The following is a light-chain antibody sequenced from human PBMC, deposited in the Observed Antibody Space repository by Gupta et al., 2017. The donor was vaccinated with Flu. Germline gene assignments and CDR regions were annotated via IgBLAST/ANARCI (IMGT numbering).Light chain of an antibody. CDR1: RGIAND. CDR3: QQSHGMPLT. J-gene: IGKJ4*01. Sequence: DIQMTQSPSSLSASIGDTVTTTCRASRGIANDLNWYQHRPGKAPKLMIYDVSNLQSGFPSRFRGSRSGTDFTLTINGLQPEDFATYYCQQSHGMPLTFGGGTKVEVK. V-gene: IGKV1-39*01. CDR2: DVS.